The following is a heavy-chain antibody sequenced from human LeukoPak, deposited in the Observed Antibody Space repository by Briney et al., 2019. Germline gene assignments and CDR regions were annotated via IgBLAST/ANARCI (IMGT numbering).Heavy chain of an antibody. CDR3: ARVPRECTNGVCYTRFDY. Sequence: ASVKVSCMASGGTFSSYAISWVRQAPGQGLEWMGGIIPIFGTANYAQKFQGRVTITADESTSTAYMELISLRSEDTAVYYCARVPRECTNGVCYTRFDYWGQGTLVTVSS. CDR2: IIPIFGTA. V-gene: IGHV1-69*01. CDR1: GGTFSSYA. D-gene: IGHD2-8*01. J-gene: IGHJ4*02.